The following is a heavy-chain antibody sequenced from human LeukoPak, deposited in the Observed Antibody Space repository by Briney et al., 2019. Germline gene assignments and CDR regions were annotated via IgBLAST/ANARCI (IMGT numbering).Heavy chain of an antibody. D-gene: IGHD6-13*01. CDR2: IYYSGST. V-gene: IGHV4-59*01. CDR1: GGSISSYY. Sequence: PSETLSLTCIISGGSISSYYWSWIRQPPGKGLEWIGYIYYSGSTNYNPSLKSRVTISVDTSKNQFSLKLSSVTAADTAVYYCARSQGSSSSVPYYYGMDVWGQGTTVTVSS. J-gene: IGHJ6*02. CDR3: ARSQGSSSSVPYYYGMDV.